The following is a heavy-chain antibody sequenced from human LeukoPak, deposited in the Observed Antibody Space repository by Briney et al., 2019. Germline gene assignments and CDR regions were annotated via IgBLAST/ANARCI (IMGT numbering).Heavy chain of an antibody. CDR3: AERGVGDAEHYFDS. Sequence: PGGSLRLSCTASGFIFSSYAMHWVRQAPGRSLEWVGVISFDGRQKFYADSVKGRFTISRDNSRNTLYLQINNLRAGDTAVFYCAERGVGDAEHYFDSWGQGTQVTVSS. CDR2: ISFDGRQK. CDR1: GFIFSSYA. D-gene: IGHD2-8*01. J-gene: IGHJ4*02. V-gene: IGHV3-30-3*02.